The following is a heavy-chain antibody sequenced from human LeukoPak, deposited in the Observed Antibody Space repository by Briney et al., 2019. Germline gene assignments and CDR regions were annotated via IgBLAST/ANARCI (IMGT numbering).Heavy chain of an antibody. CDR2: IYYSGST. D-gene: IGHD7-27*01. Sequence: SETLSLTCTVSGGSISSYYWSWIRQPPGKGLEWIGYIYYSGSTNYNPSLKSRVTISVDTSKNQFSLKLSSVTAADTAVYYCARIETGGWFGPWGQGTLVTVSS. V-gene: IGHV4-59*01. CDR3: ARIETGGWFGP. J-gene: IGHJ5*02. CDR1: GGSISSYY.